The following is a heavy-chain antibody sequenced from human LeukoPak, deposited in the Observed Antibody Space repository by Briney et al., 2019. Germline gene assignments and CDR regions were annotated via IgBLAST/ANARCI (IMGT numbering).Heavy chain of an antibody. CDR3: ARGSGYFLDFDY. Sequence: GGSLRLSCAASGFTFSSYAMSWIRQAPGKGLEWVSAISGSGGSTYYADSVKGRFTISRDSSKNTLYLQMNSLRAEDTAVYYCARGSGYFLDFDYWGQGTLVTVSS. CDR2: ISGSGGST. CDR1: GFTFSSYA. J-gene: IGHJ4*02. D-gene: IGHD3-22*01. V-gene: IGHV3-23*01.